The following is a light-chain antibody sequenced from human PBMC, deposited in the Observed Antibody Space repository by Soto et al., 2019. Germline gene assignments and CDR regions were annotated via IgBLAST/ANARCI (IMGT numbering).Light chain of an antibody. CDR1: SSDVGGYNY. Sequence: HSALTQPASVSGSPGQSITISCTGSSSDVGGYNYVSWYQQHPGKAPKLMIYDVSNRPSGVSNRFSGSKSGNTASLTISGLQAEDEADYYCSSYTRSSTLDVVFAGGTKLTVL. J-gene: IGLJ2*01. CDR3: SSYTRSSTLDVV. CDR2: DVS. V-gene: IGLV2-14*01.